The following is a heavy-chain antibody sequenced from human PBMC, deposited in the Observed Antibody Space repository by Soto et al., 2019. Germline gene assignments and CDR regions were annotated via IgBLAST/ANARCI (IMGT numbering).Heavy chain of an antibody. CDR3: ARGGSSGWPFAL. J-gene: IGHJ4*02. CDR2: INAGNGNT. CDR1: GFTFTTYA. V-gene: IGHV1-3*01. D-gene: IGHD6-19*01. Sequence: QVQLVQSGAEVEKPGASVKVSCKASGFTFTTYAIHWVRQAPGQRLEWMGWINAGNGNTKYSQKFQGRVTITRDTSASTAYMELSSLRSEDTAVYYCARGGSSGWPFALWGQGTLVTVSS.